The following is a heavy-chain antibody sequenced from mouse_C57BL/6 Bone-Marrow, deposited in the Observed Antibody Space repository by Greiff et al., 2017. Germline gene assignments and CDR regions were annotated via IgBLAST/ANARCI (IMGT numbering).Heavy chain of an antibody. CDR1: GYSFTGYY. CDR3: VRVYDSWYCDD. V-gene: IGHV1-42*01. D-gene: IGHD2-4*01. Sequence: VQLKESGPELVKPGASVKISCKASGYSFTGYYMNWVKQSPEKSLEWIGEINPSTGCTTYNQKFKAKATLTVDQSSSTAYLQLNSLPSEDSAGDRWVRVYDSWYCDDWGTGTTVTVSS. J-gene: IGHJ1*03. CDR2: INPSTGCT.